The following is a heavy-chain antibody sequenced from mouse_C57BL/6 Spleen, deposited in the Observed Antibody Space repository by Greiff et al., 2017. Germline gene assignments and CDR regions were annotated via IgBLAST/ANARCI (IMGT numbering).Heavy chain of an antibody. Sequence: VQLQQSGAELVRPGASVKLSCTASGFNIKDYYMHWVKQRPEQGLEWIGRIDPEDGDTEYAPKFQGKATMTADTSSNTAYLQLSSLTSEDTAVYYGTTGGYPYYYARDYWGQGTSVTVSA. CDR3: TTGGYPYYYARDY. D-gene: IGHD2-2*01. CDR1: GFNIKDYY. V-gene: IGHV14-1*01. J-gene: IGHJ4*01. CDR2: IDPEDGDT.